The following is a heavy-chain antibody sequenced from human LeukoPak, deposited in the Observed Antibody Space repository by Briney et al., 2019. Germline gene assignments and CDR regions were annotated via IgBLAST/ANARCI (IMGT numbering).Heavy chain of an antibody. J-gene: IGHJ6*03. D-gene: IGHD3-22*01. CDR1: GGTFSSYA. Sequence: VASVKVSCKASGGTFSSYAISWVRQAPGQGLEWMGGIIPIFGTANYAQKFQGRVTITADKSTSTAYMELSSLRSEDTAVYYCARLSHYDSSGYLCCYYNYMDVWGKGTTVTVSS. CDR2: IIPIFGTA. CDR3: ARLSHYDSSGYLCCYYNYMDV. V-gene: IGHV1-69*06.